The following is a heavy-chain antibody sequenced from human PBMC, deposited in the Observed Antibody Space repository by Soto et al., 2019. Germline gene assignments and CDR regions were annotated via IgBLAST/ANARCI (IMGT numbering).Heavy chain of an antibody. D-gene: IGHD2-15*01. Sequence: PSETLSLTCTVSGGSISSYYWSWIRQPPGKGLEWIGYIYYSGSTNYNPSLKSRVTISVDTSKNQFSLKLSSVTAADTAVYYCARGPIPNCSGGSCHAYWGQGTLVTVSS. CDR2: IYYSGST. CDR1: GGSISSYY. CDR3: ARGPIPNCSGGSCHAY. V-gene: IGHV4-59*01. J-gene: IGHJ4*02.